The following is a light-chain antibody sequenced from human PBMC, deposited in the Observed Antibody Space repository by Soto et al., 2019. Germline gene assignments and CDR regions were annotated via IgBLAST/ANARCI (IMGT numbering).Light chain of an antibody. CDR2: GAS. J-gene: IGKJ1*01. CDR3: QQYGSSPRT. Sequence: EIVLTQSPGTLSLCPGERATLSCRASQSVSSSYLAWYQQKPGQAPRLLIYGASSRATGIPDRFSGSGSGTDFTLTISRLEPEDFAAYYCQQYGSSPRTFGQGTKVDIK. CDR1: QSVSSSY. V-gene: IGKV3-20*01.